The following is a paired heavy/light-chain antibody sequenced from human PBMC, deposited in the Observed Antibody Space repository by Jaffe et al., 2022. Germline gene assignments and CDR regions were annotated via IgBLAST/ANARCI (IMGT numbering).Light chain of an antibody. J-gene: IGLJ3*02. CDR2: KDS. V-gene: IGLV3-27*01. CDR3: YSAADNNPWV. CDR1: VLAKKY. Sequence: SYELTQPSSVSVSPGQTARITCSGDVLAKKYARWFQQKPGQAPVLVIYKDSERPSGIPERFSGSSSGTTVTLTISGAQVEDEADYYCYSAADNNPWVFGGGTKLTVL.
Heavy chain of an antibody. D-gene: IGHD4-17*01. Sequence: QVQLVQSGAEVKKPGASVKVSCKASGYTFTSYAMHWVRQAPGQRLEWMGWINAGNGNTKYSQKFQGRVTITRDTSASTAYMELSSLRSEDTAVYYCARDHNDYGDNSDYWGQGTLVTVSS. CDR1: GYTFTSYA. CDR2: INAGNGNT. V-gene: IGHV1-3*01. J-gene: IGHJ4*02. CDR3: ARDHNDYGDNSDY.